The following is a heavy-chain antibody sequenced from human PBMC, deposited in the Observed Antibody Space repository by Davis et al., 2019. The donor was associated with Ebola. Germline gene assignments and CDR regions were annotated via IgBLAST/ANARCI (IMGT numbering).Heavy chain of an antibody. J-gene: IGHJ6*02. CDR1: GFTFSSYS. CDR3: ARDQGSSWYVGYYYGMDV. V-gene: IGHV3-48*02. Sequence: GESLKISCAASGFTFSSYSMNWVRHAPGKGLEWVSYINSSSSTIYYADSVKGRFTISRDNAKNSLYLQMNSLRDEDTAVYYCARDQGSSWYVGYYYGMDVWGQGTTVTVSS. D-gene: IGHD6-13*01. CDR2: INSSSSTI.